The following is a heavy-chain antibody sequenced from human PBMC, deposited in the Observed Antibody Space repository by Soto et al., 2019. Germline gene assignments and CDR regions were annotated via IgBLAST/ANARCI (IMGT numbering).Heavy chain of an antibody. CDR2: IYYSGST. D-gene: IGHD3-10*01. V-gene: IGHV4-59*08. J-gene: IGHJ4*02. CDR1: GGSISSYY. Sequence: SETLSLTCTVSGGSISSYYWSWIRQPPGKGLEWIGYIYYSGSTNYNPSLKSRVTISVDTSKNQFSLKLSSVTAADTAVYYWARYYYGWGYDFYFDYWGQGTLVTV. CDR3: ARYYYGWGYDFYFDY.